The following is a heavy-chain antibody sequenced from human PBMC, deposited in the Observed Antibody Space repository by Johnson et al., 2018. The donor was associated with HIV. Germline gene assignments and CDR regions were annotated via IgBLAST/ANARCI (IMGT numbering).Heavy chain of an antibody. CDR3: AKDFGYPRPRDAFDI. J-gene: IGHJ3*02. CDR2: IWYDGRNK. CDR1: GFTFSSYG. V-gene: IGHV3-33*06. D-gene: IGHD5-12*01. Sequence: VQLVESGGGVVQPGRSLRLSCAASGFTFSSYGMHWVRQAPGKGLEWVAVIWYDGRNKYYADSVKGRFTISRDNSKNTLYLQMNSLRAEDTAVYYCAKDFGYPRPRDAFDIWGQGTMVTVSS.